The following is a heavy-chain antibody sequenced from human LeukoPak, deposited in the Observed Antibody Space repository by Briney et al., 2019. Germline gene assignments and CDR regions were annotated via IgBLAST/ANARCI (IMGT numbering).Heavy chain of an antibody. D-gene: IGHD5-12*01. Sequence: GGSLRLSCAASGFTVSSNYMGWVRQAPDKGLEWVSVIYSGGTTYYADSVKGRFTISRDNAKNSLFLHMNSLRAEDTAVYYCARTNSGYDSFDYWGQGTLVTVSS. CDR3: ARTNSGYDSFDY. CDR2: IYSGGTT. V-gene: IGHV3-53*01. CDR1: GFTVSSNY. J-gene: IGHJ4*02.